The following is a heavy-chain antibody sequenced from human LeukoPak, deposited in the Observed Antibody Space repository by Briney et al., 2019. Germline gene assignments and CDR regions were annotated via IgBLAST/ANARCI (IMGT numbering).Heavy chain of an antibody. Sequence: PGGSLRLSCAASGFTFSSYAMHWVRQAPGKGLEYVSAISSNGGSTYYANSVKGRFTISRDNSKNTLYLQMVSLSAEDMAVYYCARGQWLVMDWFDPWGQGTLVTVSS. CDR1: GFTFSSYA. CDR2: ISSNGGST. D-gene: IGHD6-19*01. CDR3: ARGQWLVMDWFDP. V-gene: IGHV3-64*01. J-gene: IGHJ5*02.